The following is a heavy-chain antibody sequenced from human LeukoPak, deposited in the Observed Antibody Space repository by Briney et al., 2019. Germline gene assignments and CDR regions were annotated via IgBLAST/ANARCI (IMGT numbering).Heavy chain of an antibody. D-gene: IGHD1-26*01. V-gene: IGHV2-70*01. CDR3: ARYSGSYRDAFDI. CDR1: WLSLSTRGMG. Sequence: ESGPALVKPTQTFRVTCTFSWLSLSTRGMGVSWIRQLPVKALEWLALIDWDDDKYYSTSLKTRLTISKDTSKNQVVLTMTNMDPVDTATYYCARYSGSYRDAFDIWGQGTMVTVSS. J-gene: IGHJ3*02. CDR2: IDWDDDK.